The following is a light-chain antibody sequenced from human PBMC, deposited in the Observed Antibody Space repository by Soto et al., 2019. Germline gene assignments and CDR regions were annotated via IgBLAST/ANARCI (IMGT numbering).Light chain of an antibody. V-gene: IGKV1D-12*01. J-gene: IGKJ5*01. CDR2: AAS. Sequence: DIQLIQSPSSISASVGDRVTITCRASQGLSSWLAWYQQRPGKAPKLLIYAASNLQSGVPSRFSGSGSGTEFTLTIGSLQPEDFATYYCQQAYSFPVTFGQGTRLEMK. CDR3: QQAYSFPVT. CDR1: QGLSSW.